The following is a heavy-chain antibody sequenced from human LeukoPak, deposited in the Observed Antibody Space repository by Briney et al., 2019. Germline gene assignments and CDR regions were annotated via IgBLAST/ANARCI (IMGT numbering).Heavy chain of an antibody. CDR3: ARDGGVVPAAVDY. V-gene: IGHV1-46*01. CDR2: INPSGGST. CDR1: GYTFTSYY. D-gene: IGHD2-2*01. J-gene: IGHJ4*02. Sequence: ASVKVSCKASGYTFTSYYMHGVRQAPGQGLDWMGIINPSGGSTSYAQKFQGRVTMTTDTSTSTAYMELRSLRSDDTAVYYCARDGGVVPAAVDYWGQGTLVTVSS.